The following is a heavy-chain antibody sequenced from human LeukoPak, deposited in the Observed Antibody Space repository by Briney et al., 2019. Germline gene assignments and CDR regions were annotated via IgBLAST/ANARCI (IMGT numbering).Heavy chain of an antibody. J-gene: IGHJ5*02. CDR2: IYTSGST. D-gene: IGHD6-13*01. CDR3: ARDYGSSLREDWFDP. CDR1: GGSISSYY. V-gene: IGHV4-4*07. Sequence: SETLSLTCTVSGGSISSYYWSRIRQPAGKGLEWIGRIYTSGSTNYNPSLKSRVTMSVDTSKNQFSLKLSSVTAADTAVYYCARDYGSSLREDWFDPWGQGTLVTVSS.